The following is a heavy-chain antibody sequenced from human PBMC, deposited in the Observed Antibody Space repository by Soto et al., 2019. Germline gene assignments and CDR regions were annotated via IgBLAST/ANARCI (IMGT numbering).Heavy chain of an antibody. Sequence: VASVKVSCKASGGTFSSYAISWVRQAPGQGLEWMGGINPIFGSANYAQKFQGRVTITADKSTSTAYMEMSSLRAEDTAVYYCARYPPAIAKYYYYAMDVWGQGTTVNVSS. D-gene: IGHD2-2*01. CDR1: GGTFSSYA. V-gene: IGHV1-69*06. J-gene: IGHJ6*02. CDR3: ARYPPAIAKYYYYAMDV. CDR2: INPIFGSA.